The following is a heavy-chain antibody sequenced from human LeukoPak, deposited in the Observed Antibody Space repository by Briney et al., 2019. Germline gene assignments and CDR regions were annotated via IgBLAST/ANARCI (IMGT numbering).Heavy chain of an antibody. J-gene: IGHJ5*02. CDR2: IYYSGST. Sequence: SETLSLTCAVSGGSISSSYWSWIRQPPGKGLEWIGYIYYSGSTIYNPSLKSRVTISVDTSKNQFSLKLSSVTAADTAVYYCARVEDSGYDYRGWFDPWGQGTLVTVSS. CDR3: ARVEDSGYDYRGWFDP. CDR1: GGSISSSY. V-gene: IGHV4-59*12. D-gene: IGHD5-12*01.